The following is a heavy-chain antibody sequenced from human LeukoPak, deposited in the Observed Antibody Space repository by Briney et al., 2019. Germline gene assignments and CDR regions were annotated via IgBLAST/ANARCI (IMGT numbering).Heavy chain of an antibody. V-gene: IGHV5-51*01. Sequence: GESLKISCNGSGYXFTSYWIGWVRQMPGKSLEWMGIIYPGDSETRYSPSFQGQVTISADKSISTAYLQWSSLKASDTAIYYCARRAVAAADYWGQGTLVTVSS. D-gene: IGHD6-13*01. J-gene: IGHJ4*02. CDR3: ARRAVAAADY. CDR1: GYXFTSYW. CDR2: IYPGDSET.